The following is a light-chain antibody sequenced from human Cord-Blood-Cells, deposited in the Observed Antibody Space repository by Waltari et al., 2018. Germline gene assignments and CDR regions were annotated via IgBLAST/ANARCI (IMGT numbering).Light chain of an antibody. CDR3: QAWDSSTAWV. CDR1: TLGDKY. V-gene: IGLV3-1*01. CDR2: QDS. Sequence: SYELTQPPSVSVSPGQTASITCSGDTLGDKYACWYQQKPGQSPVLVIYQDSKRPSGIPERLSGSNSGNTATLTISGTQAMDEADYYCQAWDSSTAWVFGGGTKLTVL. J-gene: IGLJ3*02.